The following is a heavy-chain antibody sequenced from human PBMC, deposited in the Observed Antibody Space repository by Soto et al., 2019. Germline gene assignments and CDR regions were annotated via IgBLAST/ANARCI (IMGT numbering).Heavy chain of an antibody. V-gene: IGHV3-30*18. J-gene: IGHJ6*02. Sequence: LRLSCAASGFTFSSYGMHWVRQAPGKGLEWVAVISYDGSNKYYADSVKGRFTISRDNSKNTLYLQMNSLRAEDTDVYYCAKGSGYYDFWSGYYGMDVWGQGTTVTVSS. D-gene: IGHD3-3*01. CDR3: AKGSGYYDFWSGYYGMDV. CDR2: ISYDGSNK. CDR1: GFTFSSYG.